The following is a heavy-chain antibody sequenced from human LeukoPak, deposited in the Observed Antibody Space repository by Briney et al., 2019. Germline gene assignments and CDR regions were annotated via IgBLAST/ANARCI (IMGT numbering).Heavy chain of an antibody. Sequence: GGSLRLSCAASGFTFSSYWMHWVRQAPGKGLEWVSSISSSSSYIYYADSVKGRFTISRDNAKNSLYLQMNSLRAEDTAVYYCARDRVGSSWYVAFDYWGQGTLVTVSS. CDR1: GFTFSSYW. CDR2: ISSSSSYI. V-gene: IGHV3-21*01. CDR3: ARDRVGSSWYVAFDY. D-gene: IGHD6-13*01. J-gene: IGHJ4*02.